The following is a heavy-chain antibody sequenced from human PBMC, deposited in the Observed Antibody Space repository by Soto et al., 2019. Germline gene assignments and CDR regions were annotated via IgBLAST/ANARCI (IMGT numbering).Heavy chain of an antibody. Sequence: ASVKVSCKASGYTFTSYYMHWVRQAPGQGLEWMGIINPSGGSTSYAQKFQGRVTMTRDTSTSTVYMELSSLRSEDTAVYYCARDGPITIFGVVIRGYYYMDVWGKGTTVTVSS. D-gene: IGHD3-3*01. V-gene: IGHV1-46*03. CDR3: ARDGPITIFGVVIRGYYYMDV. J-gene: IGHJ6*03. CDR1: GYTFTSYY. CDR2: INPSGGST.